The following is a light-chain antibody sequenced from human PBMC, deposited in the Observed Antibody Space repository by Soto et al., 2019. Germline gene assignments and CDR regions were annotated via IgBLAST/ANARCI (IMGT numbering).Light chain of an antibody. V-gene: IGKV1-9*01. CDR2: AAS. Sequence: DIQFTQAPSFLSASVGYRVTFSCRASQAISHYLACYKQKPAKAPKLLIYAASTLQSGAPSRFSGSRSGTELTLTISSLQPEDFATYDGQQLNNYLAITFGQGTRLEIK. CDR3: QQLNNYLAIT. CDR1: QAISHY. J-gene: IGKJ5*01.